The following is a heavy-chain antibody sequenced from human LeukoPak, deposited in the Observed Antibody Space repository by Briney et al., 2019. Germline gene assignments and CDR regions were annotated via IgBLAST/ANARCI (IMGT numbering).Heavy chain of an antibody. J-gene: IGHJ4*02. CDR1: GFTFSSYS. V-gene: IGHV3-21*01. CDR2: ISSSSSYI. CDR3: ARDKSFDYFDY. Sequence: GGSLRLSCAASGFTFSSYSMSWVRQAPGKGLEWVSSISSSSSYIYYADSVKGRFTISRDNAKNSLYLQMNSLRAEDTAVYYCARDKSFDYFDYWGQGTLVTVSS. D-gene: IGHD3-9*01.